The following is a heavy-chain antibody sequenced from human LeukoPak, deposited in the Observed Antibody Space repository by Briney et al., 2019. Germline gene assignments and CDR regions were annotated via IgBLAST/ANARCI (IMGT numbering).Heavy chain of an antibody. V-gene: IGHV3-33*01. D-gene: IGHD4-17*01. CDR2: IWYDGSNK. CDR1: GFTFRSFA. Sequence: GGSLRLSCAASGFTFRSFAMHGVRQAPGKGLEWVAAIWYDGSNKYYADSVKGRFTISRDNSKNTLFLQMNSLRAEDTAVYYCARASGDYGEYFDYWGQGTLVTVSS. J-gene: IGHJ4*02. CDR3: ARASGDYGEYFDY.